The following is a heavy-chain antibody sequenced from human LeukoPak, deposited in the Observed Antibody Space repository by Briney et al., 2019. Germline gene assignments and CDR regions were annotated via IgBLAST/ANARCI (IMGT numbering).Heavy chain of an antibody. V-gene: IGHV3-23*01. D-gene: IGHD2-2*01. CDR3: AGAGYCSSTSCPGGFDY. CDR1: GFTFSSYA. CDR2: ISGSGGST. Sequence: GGSLRLSCAASGFTFSSYAMSWVRQAPGKGLEWVSDISGSGGSTYYADSVKGRFTISRDNSKNTLYLQMNSLRSEDTAVYYCAGAGYCSSTSCPGGFDYWGQGTLVTVSS. J-gene: IGHJ4*02.